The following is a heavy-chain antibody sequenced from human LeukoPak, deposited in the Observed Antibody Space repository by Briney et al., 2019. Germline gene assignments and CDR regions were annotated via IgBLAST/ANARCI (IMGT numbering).Heavy chain of an antibody. CDR2: IYSGGSI. CDR1: GGSISSSSYH. V-gene: IGHV4-39*02. D-gene: IGHD3/OR15-3a*01. J-gene: IGHJ4*02. Sequence: PSETLSLTCTVSGGSISSSSYHWGWIRQPPGKGLEWIGTIYSGGSIYYNSSLKSRVTISIDTSNNQFFLKLNSVTAADTAVYYCARESREDSWTFDYWGQGTLVTVSS. CDR3: ARESREDSWTFDY.